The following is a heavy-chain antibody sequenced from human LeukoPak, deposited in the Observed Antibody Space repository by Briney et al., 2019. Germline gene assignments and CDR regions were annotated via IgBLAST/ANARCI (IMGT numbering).Heavy chain of an antibody. Sequence: GESLKISCKGSGYSFTSYWISWVRQMPGKGLEWMGRIDRSDSYTNYSPSFQGHVTISADKSISTAYLQWSSLKASDTAMYYCARRYCSGGSCYSSFDYWGQGTLVTVSS. CDR2: IDRSDSYT. CDR3: ARRYCSGGSCYSSFDY. CDR1: GYSFTSYW. D-gene: IGHD2-15*01. V-gene: IGHV5-10-1*01. J-gene: IGHJ4*02.